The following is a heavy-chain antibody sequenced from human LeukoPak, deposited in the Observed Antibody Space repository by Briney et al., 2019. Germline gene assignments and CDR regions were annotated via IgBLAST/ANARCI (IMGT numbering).Heavy chain of an antibody. D-gene: IGHD6-13*01. J-gene: IGHJ4*02. CDR1: GDSISSNYY. CDR2: IYYSGST. CDR3: ARRGSSWYFDY. Sequence: PSETLSLTCSVSGDSISSNYYWGWIRQPPGKGVKWIGSIYYSGSTYYNPSLKSRVTISVDTSKNQFSLKLSSVTAADTAVYYCARRGSSWYFDYWGQGTLVTVSS. V-gene: IGHV4-39*01.